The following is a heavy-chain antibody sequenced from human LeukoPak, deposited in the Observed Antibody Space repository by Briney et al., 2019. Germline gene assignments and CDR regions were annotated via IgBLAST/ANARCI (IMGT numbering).Heavy chain of an antibody. CDR2: IYYSGST. CDR1: GGSISSYY. V-gene: IGHV4-59*08. Sequence: SETLSLTCTVSGGSISSYYWSWIRQPPGKGLEWIGCIYYSGSTNYNPSLKSRVTISVDTSKNQFSLRLSSVTAADTAVYYCASNGYSYGFYAFDIWGQGTMVTVSS. CDR3: ASNGYSYGFYAFDI. D-gene: IGHD5-18*01. J-gene: IGHJ3*02.